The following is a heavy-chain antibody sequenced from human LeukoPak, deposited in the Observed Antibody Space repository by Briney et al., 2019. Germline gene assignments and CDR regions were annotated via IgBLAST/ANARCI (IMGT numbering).Heavy chain of an antibody. CDR1: GFTFSDYY. CDR3: ARDLALRFLEWGLTHNWLDP. CDR2: ISSSGSTI. J-gene: IGHJ5*02. V-gene: IGHV3-11*01. Sequence: GGSLRLSCAASGFTFSDYYMRWIRQAPGKGLEWVSYISSSGSTIYYADSVKGRFTISRDNAKNSLYLQMNSLRAEDTAVYYCARDLALRFLEWGLTHNWLDPWGQGTLVTVSS. D-gene: IGHD3-3*01.